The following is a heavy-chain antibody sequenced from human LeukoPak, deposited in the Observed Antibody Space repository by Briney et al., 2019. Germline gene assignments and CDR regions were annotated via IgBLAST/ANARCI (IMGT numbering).Heavy chain of an antibody. J-gene: IGHJ5*02. CDR1: GGSFSGYY. Sequence: SETLSLTCAVYGGSFSGYYWSWIRQPPGKGLEWIGEINHSGSTNYNPSLKSRVTISVDTSKNQFSLKLSSVTAADTAVYYCARGLSGSYYRVGNWFDPWGQGTLVTVSS. CDR3: ARGLSGSYYRVGNWFDP. D-gene: IGHD1-26*01. V-gene: IGHV4-34*01. CDR2: INHSGST.